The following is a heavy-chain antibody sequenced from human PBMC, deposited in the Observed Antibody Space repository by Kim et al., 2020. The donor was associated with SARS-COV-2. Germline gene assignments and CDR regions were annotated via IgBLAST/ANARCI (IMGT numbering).Heavy chain of an antibody. V-gene: IGHV4-34*01. D-gene: IGHD3-3*01. CDR3: ASLTKSPPYYYYGMDV. Sequence: SRVTISVDTSKNQFSLKLSSVTAADTAVYYCASLTKSPPYYYYGMDVWGQGTTVTVSS. J-gene: IGHJ6*02.